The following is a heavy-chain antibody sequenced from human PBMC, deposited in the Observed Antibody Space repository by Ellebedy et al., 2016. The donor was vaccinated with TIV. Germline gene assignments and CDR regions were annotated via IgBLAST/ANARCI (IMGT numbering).Heavy chain of an antibody. J-gene: IGHJ4*02. CDR3: ARLLRYFDWSRHYYFDY. CDR2: IYYSGST. Sequence: GSLRLSCTVSGGSVSSGSYYWSWIRQPPGKGLEWIGYIYYSGSTNYNPSLKSRVTISVDTSKNQFSLKLSSVTAADTAVYYCARLLRYFDWSRHYYFDYWGQGTLVTVSS. V-gene: IGHV4-61*01. D-gene: IGHD3-9*01. CDR1: GGSVSSGSYY.